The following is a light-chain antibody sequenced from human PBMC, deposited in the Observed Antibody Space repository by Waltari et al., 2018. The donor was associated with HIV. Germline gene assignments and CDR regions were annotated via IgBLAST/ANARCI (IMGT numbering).Light chain of an antibody. CDR1: GAGHE. CDR3: QSFDSSLTGFV. Sequence: QSVLTQPPSVSGAPGQRVSISCTGSGAGHEVQWYQQIAGKAPKLIIFGNNKRPSGVPARFFGSKSGTSASLAITGLQPEDEAHYYCQSFDSSLTGFVFGSGTEVVVL. CDR2: GNN. J-gene: IGLJ1*01. V-gene: IGLV1-40*01.